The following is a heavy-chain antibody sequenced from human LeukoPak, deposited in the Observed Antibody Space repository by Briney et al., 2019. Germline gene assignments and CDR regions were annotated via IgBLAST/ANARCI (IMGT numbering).Heavy chain of an antibody. V-gene: IGHV4-38-2*01. CDR3: ARPNSAYSSGWQPNDY. CDR2: IYHSGST. Sequence: SETLSLTCAVSGYSISSGYYWGWIRQPPGKGLEWIGSIYHSGSTYYNPSLKSRVTISVDTSKNQFSLKLSSVTAADTAVYYCARPNSAYSSGWQPNDYWGQGTLVTVSS. D-gene: IGHD6-19*01. J-gene: IGHJ4*02. CDR1: GYSISSGYY.